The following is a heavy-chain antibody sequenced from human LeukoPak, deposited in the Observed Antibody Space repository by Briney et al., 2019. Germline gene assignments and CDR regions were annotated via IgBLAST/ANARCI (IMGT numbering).Heavy chain of an antibody. CDR3: ARRRGANYYYYMDV. Sequence: GGSLRLSCAASGYTFSSYSMNWVRQAPGKGLEWVSSISSSSSYIYYADSVKGRFTISRDNAKNSLYLQMNSLRAEDTAVYYCARRRGANYYYYMDVWGKGTTVTVSS. D-gene: IGHD3-10*01. J-gene: IGHJ6*03. V-gene: IGHV3-21*01. CDR2: ISSSSSYI. CDR1: GYTFSSYS.